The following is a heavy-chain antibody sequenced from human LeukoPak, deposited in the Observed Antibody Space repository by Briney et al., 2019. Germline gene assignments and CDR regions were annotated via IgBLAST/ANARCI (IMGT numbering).Heavy chain of an antibody. V-gene: IGHV3-66*01. CDR3: GRDLSHYCSRSSSAGY. D-gene: IGHD3-10*01. Sequence: WGYLRLYCAASGFSVSSIYLSWVRQAQGKGLEWVSVIFRDGRTYYQDSVKGGFTISRDNSKNTLILQVNILTAEDTAFYYGGRDLSHYCSRSSSAGYWGQGTLVTVSS. J-gene: IGHJ4*02. CDR1: GFSVSSIY. CDR2: IFRDGRT.